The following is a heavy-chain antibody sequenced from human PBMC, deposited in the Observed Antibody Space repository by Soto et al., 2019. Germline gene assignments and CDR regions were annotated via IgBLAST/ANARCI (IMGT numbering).Heavy chain of an antibody. CDR1: GYTFTSYA. Sequence: ASVKVSCKASGYTFTSYAMHWVRQAPGQRLEWMGWINAGNGNTKYSQKFQGRVTITRDTSASTAYMELSSLRSEDTAVYYCARGSYDYVWGSYRHPFDYCGQGPLVTVSS. CDR3: ARGSYDYVWGSYRHPFDY. J-gene: IGHJ4*02. CDR2: INAGNGNT. D-gene: IGHD3-16*02. V-gene: IGHV1-3*01.